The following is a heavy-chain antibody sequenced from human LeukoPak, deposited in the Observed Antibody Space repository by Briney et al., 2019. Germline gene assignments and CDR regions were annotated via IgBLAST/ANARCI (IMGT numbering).Heavy chain of an antibody. Sequence: PSETLSLTCAVYGGSFSGYYWSWIRQPPGKGLEWIGYVFYSGSTNYNPSLQSRVTISVDTSENQFSLRLSSLTAADTAVYYCARAFPWAYYFDYWGQGTLVTVSS. CDR2: VFYSGST. CDR1: GGSFSGYY. V-gene: IGHV4-59*08. CDR3: ARAFPWAYYFDY. J-gene: IGHJ4*02. D-gene: IGHD2/OR15-2a*01.